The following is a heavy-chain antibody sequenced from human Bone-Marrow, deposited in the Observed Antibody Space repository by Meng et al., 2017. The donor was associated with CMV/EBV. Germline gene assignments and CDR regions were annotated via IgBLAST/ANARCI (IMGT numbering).Heavy chain of an antibody. CDR3: AKDLLLFGGPNAYFDQ. CDR1: GFRFDDCG. V-gene: IGHV3-30*02. J-gene: IGHJ4*02. D-gene: IGHD3-16*01. CDR2: VRHDGTNK. Sequence: GGSLRLSCAASGFRFDDCGMHWVRQAPGKGLEWVAFVRHDGTNKFYAASVKGRFTISRDNSKSTVYLQMNSLRPEDSALYYCAKDLLLFGGPNAYFDQWGQGTRVTGSS.